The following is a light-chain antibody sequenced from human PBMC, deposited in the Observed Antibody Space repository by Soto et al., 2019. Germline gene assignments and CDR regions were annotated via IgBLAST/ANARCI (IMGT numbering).Light chain of an antibody. CDR3: SSYTSSSTLCV. CDR1: SSDVGGYNY. V-gene: IGLV2-14*01. J-gene: IGLJ1*01. CDR2: DVS. Sequence: ALTQPASVSGSPGQSITISCTGTSSDVGGYNYVSWYQQHPGKAPKLMIYDVSNRPSGVSNRFSGSKSGNTASLTISGLQAEDEADYYCSSYTSSSTLCVFGSGTKVTVL.